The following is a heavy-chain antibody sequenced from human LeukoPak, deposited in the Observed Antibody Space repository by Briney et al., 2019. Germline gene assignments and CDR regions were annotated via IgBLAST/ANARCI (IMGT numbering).Heavy chain of an antibody. CDR2: INPDGSGT. J-gene: IGHJ4*02. V-gene: IGHV3-74*01. D-gene: IGHD2-15*01. CDR3: ARDSGGSYDY. Sequence: GGSLRLSCAASGFTFSSYWMHWVRQAPGKGLVWVSRINPDGSGTSYADSVKGRFTISRDNAKNTLYLQMGSLRVEDMAVYYCARDSGGSYDYWGQGTLVTVSS. CDR1: GFTFSSYW.